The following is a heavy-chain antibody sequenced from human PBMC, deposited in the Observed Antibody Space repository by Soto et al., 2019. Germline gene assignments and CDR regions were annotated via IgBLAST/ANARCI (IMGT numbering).Heavy chain of an antibody. CDR3: ARVPSSNYHYFDY. D-gene: IGHD6-13*01. V-gene: IGHV3-33*01. CDR2: IWSEVSNK. Sequence: PGGALRLSCAASGFTLRSFWMHWGPPAPGKGLDWVAVIWSEVSNKYYADSVKGRFTISRDNSKNTLYLQMNSLRAEDTAVYYCARVPSSNYHYFDYWGQGTLVTVSS. J-gene: IGHJ4*02. CDR1: GFTLRSFW.